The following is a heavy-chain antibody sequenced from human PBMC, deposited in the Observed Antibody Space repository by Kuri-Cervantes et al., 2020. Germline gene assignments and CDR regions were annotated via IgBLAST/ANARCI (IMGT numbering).Heavy chain of an antibody. Sequence: GESLKISCAASGFTFSSYAMHWVRQAPGKGLEWVAVISYDGSNKYYADSVKGRFTISRDNAKNSLYLQMNSLRAEDTAVYYCATQALAGDIRRNYYFDYWGQGTLVTVSS. CDR1: GFTFSSYA. V-gene: IGHV3-30-3*01. CDR2: ISYDGSNK. CDR3: ATQALAGDIRRNYYFDY. J-gene: IGHJ4*02. D-gene: IGHD6-19*01.